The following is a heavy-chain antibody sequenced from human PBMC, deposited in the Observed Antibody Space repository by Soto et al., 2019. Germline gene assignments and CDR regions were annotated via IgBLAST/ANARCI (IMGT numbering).Heavy chain of an antibody. D-gene: IGHD6-13*01. Sequence: GESLKISCKGSGYSFTSYWISWVRQMPGKGLEWMGRIDPSDSYTNYSPSFQGHVTISADKSISTAYLQWSSLKASDTAMYYCTGLRAAAGDNDVICDNWGQGTLVTVSS. CDR1: GYSFTSYW. CDR2: IDPSDSYT. V-gene: IGHV5-10-1*01. J-gene: IGHJ4*02. CDR3: TGLRAAAGDNDVICDN.